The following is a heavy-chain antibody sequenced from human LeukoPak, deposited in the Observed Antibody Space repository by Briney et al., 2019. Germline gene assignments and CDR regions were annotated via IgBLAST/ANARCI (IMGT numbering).Heavy chain of an antibody. CDR2: INAGNGNT. Sequence: AASVKVSCKASGYTFTSYAMHWVRQAPGQRLEWMGWINAGNGNTKYSQKFQGRVTITRDTSASTAYMELSSLRSEDTAVYYCAGYSGNYYSHAFDIWGQGTMVTVSS. CDR1: GYTFTSYA. D-gene: IGHD1-26*01. J-gene: IGHJ3*02. CDR3: AGYSGNYYSHAFDI. V-gene: IGHV1-3*01.